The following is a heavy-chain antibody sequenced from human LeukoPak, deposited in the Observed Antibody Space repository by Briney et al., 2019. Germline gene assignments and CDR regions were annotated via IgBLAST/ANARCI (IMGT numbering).Heavy chain of an antibody. CDR3: ARLTSLDQ. V-gene: IGHV3-7*01. J-gene: IGHJ4*02. CDR2: IKEDDSEI. CDR1: GFTLSTYW. Sequence: GGSLRLSCGASGFTLSTYWMTWVRQAPGKGLEWVANIKEDDSEIYYVGSVKGRFTISRDNAKNSLYLQMSSLRVEDTAVYYCARLTSLDQWGQGTLVTVSS.